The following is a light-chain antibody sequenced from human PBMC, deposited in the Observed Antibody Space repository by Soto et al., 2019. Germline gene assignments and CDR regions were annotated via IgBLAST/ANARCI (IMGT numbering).Light chain of an antibody. Sequence: DIQMTQSPSTLSSSVGDRVTITCRASQSISSWLAWYQQKPGKAPTLLLYKASSLESGVQSMFSGRGSGISFTLTITSLQPDDFVTYYCQQYSSSAWTFGQGTKVEIK. CDR3: QQYSSSAWT. V-gene: IGKV1-5*03. CDR1: QSISSW. J-gene: IGKJ1*01. CDR2: KAS.